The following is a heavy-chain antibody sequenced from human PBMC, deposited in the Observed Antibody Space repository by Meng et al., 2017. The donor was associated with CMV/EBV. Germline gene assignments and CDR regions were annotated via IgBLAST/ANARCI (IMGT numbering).Heavy chain of an antibody. CDR2: IIPILGIA. CDR1: GGTFSSYT. Sequence: SGGTFSSYTISWVRQAPGQGIEWMGRIIPILGIANYAQKFQGRVTITADKSTSTAYMELSSLRSEDTAVYYCARGGSRGGTSNFDYWGQGTLVTVSS. J-gene: IGHJ4*02. V-gene: IGHV1-69*02. D-gene: IGHD1-1*01. CDR3: ARGGSRGGTSNFDY.